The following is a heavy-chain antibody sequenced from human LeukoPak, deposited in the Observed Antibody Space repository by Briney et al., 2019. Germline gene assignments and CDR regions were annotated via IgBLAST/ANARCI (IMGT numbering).Heavy chain of an antibody. CDR1: GGSISSSSYY. Sequence: PSETLSLTCTVSGGSISSSSYYWGWIRQPPGKGLEWIGSIYYSGSTYYNPSLKSRVTISVDTSKNQFSLKLSSVTAADTAVYYCARQGAAAGTVRWFDPWGQGTLVTVSS. D-gene: IGHD6-13*01. CDR2: IYYSGST. J-gene: IGHJ5*02. V-gene: IGHV4-39*01. CDR3: ARQGAAAGTVRWFDP.